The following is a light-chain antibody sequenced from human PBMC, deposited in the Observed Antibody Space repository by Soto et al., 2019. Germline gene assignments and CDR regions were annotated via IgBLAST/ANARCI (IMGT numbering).Light chain of an antibody. CDR3: QSYDNRNPWV. J-gene: IGLJ3*02. CDR2: GDN. Sequence: NFMLTQPHSVSESPGKTVTISCTRSSGSIANNYVQWYQQRPGSAPIIVIYGDNQRPSGVPDRFSGSIDSSSNSASLTISGLKTEDEADYYCQSYDNRNPWVFGGGTKLTVL. CDR1: SGSIANNY. V-gene: IGLV6-57*04.